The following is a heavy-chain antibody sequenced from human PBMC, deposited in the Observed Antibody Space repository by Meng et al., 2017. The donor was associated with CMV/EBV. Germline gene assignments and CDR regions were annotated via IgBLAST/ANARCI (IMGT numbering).Heavy chain of an antibody. CDR3: ARSTKYSSSWFFDY. D-gene: IGHD6-13*01. Sequence: ASVKVSCKASGYTFTSYGISWVRQAPGQGLEWMGWISAYNGNTSYAQKLQGRVTMNTDTSTSTAYMELRSLRSDDTAVYYCARSTKYSSSWFFDYWGQGTLVTVSS. J-gene: IGHJ4*02. CDR2: ISAYNGNT. V-gene: IGHV1-18*01. CDR1: GYTFTSYG.